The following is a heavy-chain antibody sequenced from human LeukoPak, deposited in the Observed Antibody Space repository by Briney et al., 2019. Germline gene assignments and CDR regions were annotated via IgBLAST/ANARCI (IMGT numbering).Heavy chain of an antibody. J-gene: IGHJ6*03. Sequence: GGSLRLSCAASGFTFSSYEMNWVRQAPGKGLEWVSAISGSGGSTYYADSVKGRFTISRDNSKNTLYLQMNSLRAEDTAVYYCAKQGYCSSTSCYGYYYYYYMDVWGKGTTVTISS. CDR2: ISGSGGST. CDR1: GFTFSSYE. V-gene: IGHV3-23*01. CDR3: AKQGYCSSTSCYGYYYYYYMDV. D-gene: IGHD2-2*01.